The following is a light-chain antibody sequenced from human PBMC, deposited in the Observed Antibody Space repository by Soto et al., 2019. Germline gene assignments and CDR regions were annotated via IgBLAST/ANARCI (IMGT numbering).Light chain of an antibody. CDR2: EVN. CDR3: CSYAGSDTLV. J-gene: IGLJ3*02. V-gene: IGLV2-23*02. Sequence: QSVLTEPAAVSGSPGQSITISCTGTTRVFGNYNLVSWYQQHPGKVPKLMIFEVNERPSGVSNRFSGSKYGNTASLTISGRQAEDEADYSCCSYAGSDTLVFGGGTKLTVL. CDR1: TRVFGNYNL.